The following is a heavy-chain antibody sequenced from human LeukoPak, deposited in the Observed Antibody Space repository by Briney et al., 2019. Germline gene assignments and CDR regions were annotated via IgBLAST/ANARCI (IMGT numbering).Heavy chain of an antibody. CDR3: AKEIAVARRPLLDS. J-gene: IGHJ4*02. D-gene: IGHD6-19*01. CDR2: ISARDGST. V-gene: IGHV3-23*01. CDR1: GFTFSSYA. Sequence: GGSLRLSCAASGFTFSSYAMSWVRQAPGKGPEWVSGISARDGSTWYGDSGKGRFTISRDISKNTLYLQMNSLRADDTAVYYCAKEIAVARRPLLDSWGQGTLVTVSS.